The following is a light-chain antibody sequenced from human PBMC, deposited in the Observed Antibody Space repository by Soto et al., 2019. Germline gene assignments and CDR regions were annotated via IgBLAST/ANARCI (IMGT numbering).Light chain of an antibody. V-gene: IGKV3-15*01. CDR1: QSVSSR. CDR2: GAS. J-gene: IGKJ2*01. Sequence: EIVMTQSPATLSVSPGERATLSCRAGQSVSSRLAWYQQKPGQAPRLLIYGASIRATGIPARFSGSGSGTEFTLTISSLQSEDFAVYYCQQYNDWPPYTFGQGTQLEIK. CDR3: QQYNDWPPYT.